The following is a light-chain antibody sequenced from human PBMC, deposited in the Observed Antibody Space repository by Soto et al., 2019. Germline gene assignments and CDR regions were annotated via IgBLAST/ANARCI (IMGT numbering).Light chain of an antibody. CDR2: GNS. J-gene: IGLJ2*01. CDR1: SSNIGAGYD. CDR3: QSYDSSVSAYVV. V-gene: IGLV1-40*01. Sequence: QSVLTQPPSVSGAPGQRVTISCTGSSSNIGAGYDVHWYQQLPGTAPKLLIYGNSNRPSGVPDRFSGSKSGTSASLAITGLQADDEADDYGQSYDSSVSAYVVFGGGTTLTVL.